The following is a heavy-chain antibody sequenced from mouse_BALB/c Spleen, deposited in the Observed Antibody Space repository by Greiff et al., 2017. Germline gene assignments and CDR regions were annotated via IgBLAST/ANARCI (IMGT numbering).Heavy chain of an antibody. CDR1: GFSLTSYG. Sequence: QVHVKQSGPGLVAPSQSLSITCTVSGFSLTSYGVSWVRQPPGKGLEWLGVIWGDGSTNYHSALISRLSISKDNSKSQVFLKLNSLQTDDTATYYCAKPYDGYYAWFAYWGQGTLVTVSA. J-gene: IGHJ3*01. CDR3: AKPYDGYYAWFAY. V-gene: IGHV2-3*01. CDR2: IWGDGST. D-gene: IGHD2-3*01.